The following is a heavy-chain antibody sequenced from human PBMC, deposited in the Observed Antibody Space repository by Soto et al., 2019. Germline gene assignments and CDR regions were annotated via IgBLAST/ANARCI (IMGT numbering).Heavy chain of an antibody. CDR3: ARGPERGYSYAMGPYYYYYGMDV. D-gene: IGHD5-18*01. J-gene: IGHJ6*02. CDR1: GYTFTGYY. V-gene: IGHV1-2*04. CDR2: INPNSGGT. Sequence: ASVKVSCKASGYTFTGYYMHWVRQAPGQGLEWMGWINPNSGGTNYAQKFQGWVTMTRDTSISTAYMELSRLRSDDTVVYYCARGPERGYSYAMGPYYYYYGMDVWGQGTTVTVSS.